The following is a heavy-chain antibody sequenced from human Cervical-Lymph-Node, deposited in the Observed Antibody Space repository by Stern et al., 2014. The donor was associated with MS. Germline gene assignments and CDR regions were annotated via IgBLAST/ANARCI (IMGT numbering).Heavy chain of an antibody. V-gene: IGHV4-31*03. CDR1: GGSIHSGPYY. D-gene: IGHD1-1*01. CDR2: IFYNGNT. J-gene: IGHJ4*02. CDR3: AREIWKGRQGSLDY. Sequence: QLQLQESGPGLVKPSQTLSLTCTVSGGSIHSGPYYWTWIRQHPGKGLEWIGYIFYNGNTYHNPSLKSRATISIDTSKSQFSLKLTSLTAADTAVYYCAREIWKGRQGSLDYWGQGILVTVSP.